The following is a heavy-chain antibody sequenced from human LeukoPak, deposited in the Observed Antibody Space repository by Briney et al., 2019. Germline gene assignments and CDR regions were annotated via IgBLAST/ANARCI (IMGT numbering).Heavy chain of an antibody. D-gene: IGHD4-17*01. J-gene: IGHJ5*02. CDR3: ARYDYGDCWFDP. CDR2: ISDSGST. CDR1: GGSISDGGFY. Sequence: SQTLSLTCTVSGGSISDGGFYWSWIRQAPGKGLEWIGYISDSGSTNYNPSLRSRVTISVDTSKNQFSLKLSSVTAADTALYYCARYDYGDCWFDPWGQGTLVTVSS. V-gene: IGHV4-61*08.